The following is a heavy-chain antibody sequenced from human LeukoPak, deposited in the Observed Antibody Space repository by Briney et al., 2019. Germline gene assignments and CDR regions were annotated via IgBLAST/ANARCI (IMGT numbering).Heavy chain of an antibody. Sequence: PSETLSLTCTVSGRSISSYYWSWIRQPPGEGLEWIGHIYYSGSPNYNPSLKSRVAILVDTSKNQFSLKLSSVTAADTAVYYWARHYMDVAGNGLDYFDYWGQGTLVTVSS. CDR3: ARHYMDVAGNGLDYFDY. CDR1: GRSISSYY. V-gene: IGHV4-59*08. CDR2: IYYSGSP. D-gene: IGHD5-12*01. J-gene: IGHJ4*02.